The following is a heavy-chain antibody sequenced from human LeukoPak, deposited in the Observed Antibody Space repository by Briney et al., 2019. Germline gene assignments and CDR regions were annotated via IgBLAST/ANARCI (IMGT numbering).Heavy chain of an antibody. J-gene: IGHJ4*02. CDR1: GGSISSYY. CDR3: ARQPYSSSWYYFDY. Sequence: SETLSLTCTVSGGSISSYYWSWIRQPPGKGLEWIGYIYCSGSTYYNPSLKSRVTISVDTSKNQFSLKLSSVTAADTAVYYCARQPYSSSWYYFDYWGQGTLVTVSS. CDR2: IYCSGST. D-gene: IGHD6-13*01. V-gene: IGHV4-59*04.